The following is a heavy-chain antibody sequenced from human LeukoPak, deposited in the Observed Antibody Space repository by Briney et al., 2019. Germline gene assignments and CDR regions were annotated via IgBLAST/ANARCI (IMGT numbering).Heavy chain of an antibody. CDR2: FYTIGST. CDR1: GDSISRYY. Sequence: SETLSLICTVSGDSISRYYWSWIRQPAGKGLEWIGRFYTIGSTNYNPSLKSRVTMSLDTSKNQFSLTLNSVTAADTAVYYCARSAPSVTSYYFDSWGQGTLVTVSS. J-gene: IGHJ4*02. V-gene: IGHV4-4*07. D-gene: IGHD4-17*01. CDR3: ARSAPSVTSYYFDS.